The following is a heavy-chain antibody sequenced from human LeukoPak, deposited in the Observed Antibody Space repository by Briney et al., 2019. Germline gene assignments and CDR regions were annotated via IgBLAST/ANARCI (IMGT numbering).Heavy chain of an antibody. Sequence: SETLSLTCTVSGGSISGYYWSWIRQPPGKGLEWIGYIYSSGTSNYRPSLKSRVTISVDTSKNQFSLKLSSVTAADTAVYYCARLYQLPDYYFDYWGQGTLVTVSS. CDR2: IYSSGTS. J-gene: IGHJ4*02. CDR1: GGSISGYY. D-gene: IGHD2-2*01. CDR3: ARLYQLPDYYFDY. V-gene: IGHV4-4*09.